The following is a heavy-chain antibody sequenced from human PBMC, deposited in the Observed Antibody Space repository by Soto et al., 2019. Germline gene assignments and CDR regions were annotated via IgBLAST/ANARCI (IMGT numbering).Heavy chain of an antibody. CDR3: ARDSWGFDC. CDR2: ISYKERNI. D-gene: IGHD2-15*01. V-gene: IGHV3-30*04. J-gene: IGHJ4*02. CDR1: EFIFGTYA. Sequence: QVELVESGGGLVQPGPSLRFPCAAFEFIFGTYAMNWVRQAPGKGLEWVADISYKERNIHYPDSLKGRFTISRDNSKNTLFLQMNNLRPEDTAVYYCARDSWGFDCWGQGTLVTVSS.